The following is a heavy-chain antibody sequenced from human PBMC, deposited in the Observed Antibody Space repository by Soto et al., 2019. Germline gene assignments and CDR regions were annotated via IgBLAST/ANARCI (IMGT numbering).Heavy chain of an antibody. CDR3: ASEPIDYNYGSGYYPLCY. D-gene: IGHD3-22*01. Sequence: DSVQVSCKASGYTFTTYGFSWVRQAPGQGLECVGWISAYNGNTHYSQKFQGRVTMTTDTSTSTAYMELRSLTSGDTAGYYCASEPIDYNYGSGYYPLCYRGQGNLV. V-gene: IGHV1-18*04. J-gene: IGHJ4*01. CDR2: ISAYNGNT. CDR1: GYTFTTYG.